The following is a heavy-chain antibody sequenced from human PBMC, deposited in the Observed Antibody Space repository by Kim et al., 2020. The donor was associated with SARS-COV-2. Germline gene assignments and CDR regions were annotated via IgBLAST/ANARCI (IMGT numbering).Heavy chain of an antibody. Sequence: GGSLRLSCAASGFTFSSYWMHWVRQAPGKGLVWVSRINSDGSSTSYADSVKGRFTISRDNAKNTLYLQMNSLRAEDTAVYYCARDGGYYNAPYYYYYGMDVWGQGTTVTVSS. J-gene: IGHJ6*02. CDR2: INSDGSST. V-gene: IGHV3-74*01. D-gene: IGHD3-10*01. CDR1: GFTFSSYW. CDR3: ARDGGYYNAPYYYYYGMDV.